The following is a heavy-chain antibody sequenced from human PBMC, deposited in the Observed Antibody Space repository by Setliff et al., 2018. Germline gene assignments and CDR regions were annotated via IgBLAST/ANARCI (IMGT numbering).Heavy chain of an antibody. CDR3: ARGSRFGTIVYKGDYYMDV. Sequence: GASVKVSCKASGYTFSSYAVNWVRQAPGQGLEWVGWINTNTGNPVYAQGFTGRFVFSLDTSVSTAYLQISSLKAEDTAIYYCARGSRFGTIVYKGDYYMDVWGKGTTVTVSS. J-gene: IGHJ6*03. D-gene: IGHD3-10*01. V-gene: IGHV7-4-1*02. CDR1: GYTFSSYA. CDR2: INTNTGNP.